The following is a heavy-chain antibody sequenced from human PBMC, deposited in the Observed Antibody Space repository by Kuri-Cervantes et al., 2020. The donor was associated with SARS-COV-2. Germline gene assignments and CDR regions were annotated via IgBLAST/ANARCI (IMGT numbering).Heavy chain of an antibody. CDR2: IRYDGSNK. CDR3: AKAQTGRSPDAFDI. Sequence: GGSLRLSCAASGFTFSSYGMHWVRQAPGKGLEWVSFIRYDGSNKYYADSVKGRFTISRDNSKNTLYLQMNSLRAEETAVYYCAKAQTGRSPDAFDIWGQGTMVTVSS. D-gene: IGHD1-1*01. J-gene: IGHJ3*02. V-gene: IGHV3-30*02. CDR1: GFTFSSYG.